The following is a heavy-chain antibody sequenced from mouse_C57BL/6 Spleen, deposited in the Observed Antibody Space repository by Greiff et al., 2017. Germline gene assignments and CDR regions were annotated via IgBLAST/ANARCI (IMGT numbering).Heavy chain of an antibody. CDR3: ARGGAMDY. CDR1: GYTFTSYW. CDR2: IDPSESET. J-gene: IGHJ4*01. Sequence: QVPLQQPGAELVRPWSSVRLSCKASGYTFTSYWMHLVRQRPIQGLERIGNIDPSESETHYNQKFKDKATLTVDKSSSTAYMQLSSLTSEDSAVYYCARGGAMDYWGQGTSVTVSS. V-gene: IGHV1-52*01.